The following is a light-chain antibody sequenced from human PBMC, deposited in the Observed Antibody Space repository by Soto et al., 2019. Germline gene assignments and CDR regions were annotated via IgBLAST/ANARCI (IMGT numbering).Light chain of an antibody. V-gene: IGKV3-20*01. J-gene: IGKJ2*01. Sequence: PGERATLYCRTSQTLGIKYLAWYQQKPGQAPRLLIYGASSRATGIPDRISGSGCGPDFTLTISRLEPEDFAVFYFQQYGSAPYTFGQGTQLEI. CDR1: QTLGIKY. CDR2: GAS. CDR3: QQYGSAPYT.